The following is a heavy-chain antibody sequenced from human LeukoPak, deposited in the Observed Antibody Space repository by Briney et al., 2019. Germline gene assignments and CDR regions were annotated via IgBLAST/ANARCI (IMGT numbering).Heavy chain of an antibody. D-gene: IGHD2-2*02. CDR1: EFTFSSYA. Sequence: GGSLRLSCAASEFTFSSYAMSWVRQAPGKGLEWVSAISGSGGSTYYADSVKGRFTISRDNSKNTLHLQMNSLRAEDTAVYYCAKLPIPIVVVPAAINQAVAVYFDYWGQGTLVTVSS. CDR3: AKLPIPIVVVPAAINQAVAVYFDY. CDR2: ISGSGGST. V-gene: IGHV3-23*01. J-gene: IGHJ4*02.